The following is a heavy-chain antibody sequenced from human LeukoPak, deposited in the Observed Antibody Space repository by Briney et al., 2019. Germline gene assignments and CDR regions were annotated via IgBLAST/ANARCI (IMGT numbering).Heavy chain of an antibody. V-gene: IGHV1-18*01. J-gene: IGHJ4*02. CDR3: ARESNWAYYFDN. D-gene: IGHD1-1*01. CDR1: GYTFSSYG. Sequence: ASVKVSCKASGYTFSSYGINWVRQAPGQGLEWMGWISAYSGDTNYAQKLQGRVTMTTDTSTSTAYMELRSLRSDDTAVYYCARESNWAYYFDNWGQGTLVTV. CDR2: ISAYSGDT.